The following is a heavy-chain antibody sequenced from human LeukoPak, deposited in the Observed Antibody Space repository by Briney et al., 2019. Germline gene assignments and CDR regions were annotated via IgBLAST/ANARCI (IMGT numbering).Heavy chain of an antibody. CDR3: AREWDYDTSGYYYYY. D-gene: IGHD3-22*01. Sequence: SVKVSCKVSGYTLTELSMHWVRQAPGQGLEWMGGIIPIFGTANYAQKFQGRVTITADESTRTAYMELSSLRSEDTAVYYCAREWDYDTSGYYYYYWGQGTLVTVSS. CDR1: GYTLTELS. J-gene: IGHJ4*02. CDR2: IIPIFGTA. V-gene: IGHV1-69*13.